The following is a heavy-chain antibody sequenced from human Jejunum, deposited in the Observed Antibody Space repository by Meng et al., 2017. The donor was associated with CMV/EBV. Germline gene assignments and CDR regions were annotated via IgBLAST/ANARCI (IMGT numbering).Heavy chain of an antibody. CDR1: VFTFTYCA. D-gene: IGHD2-2*01. J-gene: IGHJ4*02. V-gene: IGHV3-30*04. CDR2: VSWEGSAT. CDR3: AREEHYQQHALHFDY. Sequence: SVFTFTYCAMHWVRQAPGKVLEWVAVVSWEGSATYHAASVSRLFTISSDTSKNPLYLQMNGLRPDDTAVYYCAREEHYQQHALHFDYWGQGTLVTVSS.